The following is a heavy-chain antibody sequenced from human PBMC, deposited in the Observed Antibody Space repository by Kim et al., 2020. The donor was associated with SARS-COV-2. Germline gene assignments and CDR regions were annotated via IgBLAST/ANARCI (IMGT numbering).Heavy chain of an antibody. CDR1: GYSISSGYY. CDR2: IYHSGST. Sequence: SETLSLTCTVSGYSISSGYYWGWIRQPPGKGLEWIGSIYHSGSTYYNPSLKSRVTISVDTSKNQFSLKLSSVTAADTAVYYCARTGYCSSTSCYGGGFD. D-gene: IGHD2-2*01. V-gene: IGHV4-38-2*02. CDR3: ARTGYCSSTSCYGGGFD. J-gene: IGHJ4*01.